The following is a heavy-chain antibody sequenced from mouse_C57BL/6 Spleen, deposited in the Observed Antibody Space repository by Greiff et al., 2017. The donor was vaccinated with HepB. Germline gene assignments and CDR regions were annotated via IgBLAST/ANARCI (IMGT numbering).Heavy chain of an antibody. CDR3: ARGGYYGSPWFAY. CDR2: INPSNGGT. Sequence: QVQLQQPGTELVKPGASVKLSCKASGYTFTSYWMHWVKQRPGQGLEWIGNINPSNGGTNYNEKFTRKATLTVDKSSSTAYMQLSSLTSEVSAVYYCARGGYYGSPWFAYWGQGTLVTVSA. CDR1: GYTFTSYW. D-gene: IGHD1-1*01. J-gene: IGHJ3*01. V-gene: IGHV1-53*01.